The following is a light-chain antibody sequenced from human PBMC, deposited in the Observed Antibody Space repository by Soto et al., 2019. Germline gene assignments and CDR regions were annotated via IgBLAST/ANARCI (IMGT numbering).Light chain of an antibody. J-gene: IGLJ3*02. V-gene: IGLV1-40*01. CDR3: QSYDSSLSSWL. CDR2: GNN. CDR1: SPNIGTGYD. Sequence: QSVLTQPPSVSGAPGQRVTISCTGSSPNIGTGYDVHWYQQLPGPTPKLLIYGNNNRPSGVPDRFSGSKSGTSASLAITGLQAEDEADYDGQSYDSSLSSWLCCGGTKVNVL.